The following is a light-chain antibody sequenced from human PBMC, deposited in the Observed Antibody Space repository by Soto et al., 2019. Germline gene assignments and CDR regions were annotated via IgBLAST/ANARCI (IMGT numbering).Light chain of an antibody. CDR1: QSVSSNY. CDR3: QQYNNWPKT. Sequence: IVLTQSPGTLSLSPGGRATLSCMSSQSVSSNYFAWYQQKPGQAPRLLIYGASTRATGIPARFSGSGSGTEFTLTISSLQSEDFAVYYCQQYNNWPKTFGQGTKVDIK. CDR2: GAS. V-gene: IGKV3-15*01. J-gene: IGKJ1*01.